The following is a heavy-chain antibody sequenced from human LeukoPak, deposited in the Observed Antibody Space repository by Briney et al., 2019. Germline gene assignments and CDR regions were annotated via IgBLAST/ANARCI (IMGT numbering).Heavy chain of an antibody. CDR1: GYSFSSHW. D-gene: IGHD3-16*02. J-gene: IGHJ4*02. CDR2: IYPSDSET. V-gene: IGHV5-51*01. Sequence: RGESLKISCKGSGYSFSSHWIGWVRQLPGKGLEWMGIIYPSDSETKYSPSVQGQVTISADKSISTAYLQWSSLKASDTAMYYCARHVSATVITFGRATVTPDYWGQGTLATVSS. CDR3: ARHVSATVITFGRATVTPDY.